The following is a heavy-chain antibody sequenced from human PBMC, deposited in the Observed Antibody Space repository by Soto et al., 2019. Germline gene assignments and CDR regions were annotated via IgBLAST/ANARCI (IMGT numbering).Heavy chain of an antibody. Sequence: QVQLVQSGAEVKEPGSAVKVSCKAPADSFSSYGISWVRQAPGQGLEWMGGIIPIFGTTNYAEKFQGRGAITADESTNTAHMELSSLRSEDTALYYCARVFPDGWVEPGVVPGYLDTWGRGTLVTVSS. V-gene: IGHV1-69*01. D-gene: IGHD3-3*01. CDR2: IIPIFGTT. CDR1: ADSFSSYG. J-gene: IGHJ4*02. CDR3: ARVFPDGWVEPGVVPGYLDT.